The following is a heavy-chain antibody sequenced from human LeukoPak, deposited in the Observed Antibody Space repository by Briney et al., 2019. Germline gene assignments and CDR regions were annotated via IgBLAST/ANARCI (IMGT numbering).Heavy chain of an antibody. V-gene: IGHV1-8*01. D-gene: IGHD3-10*01. CDR3: ARVSTMVRGVIGNY. J-gene: IGHJ4*02. CDR2: MNPNSGNT. CDR1: GYTFTSYD. Sequence: ASVKVSCKASGYTFTSYDINWVRQATGQGLEWMGWMNPNSGNTDYAQKFQGRVTMTRNTSISTAYMELSSLRSEDTAVYYCARVSTMVRGVIGNYWGQGTLVTVSS.